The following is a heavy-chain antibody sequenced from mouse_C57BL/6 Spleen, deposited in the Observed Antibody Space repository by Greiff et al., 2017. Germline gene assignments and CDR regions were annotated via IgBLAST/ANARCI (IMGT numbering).Heavy chain of an antibody. CDR1: GYTFTSYW. CDR2: IDPSGSET. J-gene: IGHJ3*01. D-gene: IGHD2-3*01. CDR3: ARWDGYYGAY. V-gene: IGHV1-52*01. Sequence: VQLQQPGAELVRPGSSVKLSCKASGYTFTSYWMHWVKQRPLQGLEWIGNIDPSGSETHYNQKFKDKATLTVDKSSSTADMQLSSLTSEDSAVYYWARWDGYYGAYWGQGTLVTVSA.